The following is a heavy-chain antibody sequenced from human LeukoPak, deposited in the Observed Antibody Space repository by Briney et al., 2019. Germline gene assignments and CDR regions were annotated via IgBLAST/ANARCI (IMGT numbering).Heavy chain of an antibody. V-gene: IGHV1-69*04. Sequence: SVKVSCKASGGTFSSYAISWVRQAPGQGLEWMGRIIPILGIANYAQKFQGRVTITADKSTSTAYMELSSLRSEDTAVYYCARDSSRSGYNYYGMDVWGRGTTVTVSS. CDR3: ARDSSRSGYNYYGMDV. CDR1: GGTFSSYA. J-gene: IGHJ6*02. D-gene: IGHD2-15*01. CDR2: IIPILGIA.